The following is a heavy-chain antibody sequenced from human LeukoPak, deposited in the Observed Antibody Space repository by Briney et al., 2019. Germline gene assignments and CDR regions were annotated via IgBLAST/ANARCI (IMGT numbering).Heavy chain of an antibody. D-gene: IGHD3-10*01. J-gene: IGHJ6*02. Sequence: QTLSLTCVISGDSVSGNNAAWNWIRQSPSRSLEWLGRTYYKSKWYDDYAVSVKSRITIKPDTSRNQFSLQLKSVTPEDTAVYYCVREGVSMIRGIIFNYYGMDVWGQGTAVSVSS. CDR1: GDSVSGNNAA. CDR3: VREGVSMIRGIIFNYYGMDV. CDR2: TYYKSKWYD. V-gene: IGHV6-1*01.